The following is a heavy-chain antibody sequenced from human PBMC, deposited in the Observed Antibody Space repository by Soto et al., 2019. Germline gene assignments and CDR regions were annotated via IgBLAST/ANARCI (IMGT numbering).Heavy chain of an antibody. D-gene: IGHD3-3*01. V-gene: IGHV3-23*01. J-gene: IGHJ4*02. CDR1: GFTFNDYA. Sequence: GGTLRLSCAASGFTFNDYAMSWVRQLPGKGLEWVSTIRSSGDSTYYEDSVKGRFTISRDNAKNSLYLQMNSLRAEDTAVYYCARVPTYDFWSGYYNYYFDYWGQGTLVTVSS. CDR2: IRSSGDST. CDR3: ARVPTYDFWSGYYNYYFDY.